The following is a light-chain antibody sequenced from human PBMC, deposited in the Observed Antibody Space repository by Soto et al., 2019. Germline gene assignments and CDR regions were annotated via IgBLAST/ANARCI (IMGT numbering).Light chain of an antibody. CDR3: SSYTSSNTLEV. V-gene: IGLV2-14*01. Sequence: QSALIQPAYVSGSPGQSITISCTGTSRDVGGSNYVSWYQHHPHRAPKLLIYEVSYRPSGVSSRFSGSKSGNTASLTISGLQAEDDADYYCSSYTSSNTLEVFGVGTKLTVL. J-gene: IGLJ2*01. CDR1: SRDVGGSNY. CDR2: EVS.